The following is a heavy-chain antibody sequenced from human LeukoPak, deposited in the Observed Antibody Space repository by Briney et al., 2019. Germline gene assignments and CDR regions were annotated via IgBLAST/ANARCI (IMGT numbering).Heavy chain of an antibody. Sequence: SVKVSCKASGGTFSSYAISWVRQAPGQGLEWMGGIIPIFGTANYAQKFQGRVTITADESTSTAYMELSSLRSEDTAVYYCARDGSSSWYKRYYFDYWGQGTLVTVSS. D-gene: IGHD6-13*01. V-gene: IGHV1-69*13. J-gene: IGHJ4*02. CDR3: ARDGSSSWYKRYYFDY. CDR1: GGTFSSYA. CDR2: IIPIFGTA.